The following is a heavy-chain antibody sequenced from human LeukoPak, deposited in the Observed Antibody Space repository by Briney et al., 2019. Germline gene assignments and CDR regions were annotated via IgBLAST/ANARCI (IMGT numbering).Heavy chain of an antibody. CDR2: ISSSSSYI. J-gene: IGHJ6*03. CDR1: GFTFSSYS. CDR3: ARGGPAARWLQLGYYYYYYMDV. Sequence: GGSLRLSCAASGFTFSSYSMNWVRQAPGKGLEWVSSISSSSSYIYYADSVKGRFTISRDNAKNSLYLQMNSLRAEDTAVYYCARGGPAARWLQLGYYYYYYMDVWGKGTMVTVSS. D-gene: IGHD5-24*01. V-gene: IGHV3-21*01.